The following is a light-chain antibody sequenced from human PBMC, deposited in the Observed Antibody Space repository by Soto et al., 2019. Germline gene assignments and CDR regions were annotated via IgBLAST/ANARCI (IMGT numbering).Light chain of an antibody. CDR3: QEYNTWPWT. CDR1: QSVNSK. Sequence: ETVMTQSPATLSVSPGERATLSCRASQSVNSKLAWYQQKLGQAPRVLIYGASTRATGIPDRFSGSGSGTEFILTISSLQSEDFAVYYCQEYNTWPWTFGQGTKVDIK. J-gene: IGKJ1*01. V-gene: IGKV3-15*01. CDR2: GAS.